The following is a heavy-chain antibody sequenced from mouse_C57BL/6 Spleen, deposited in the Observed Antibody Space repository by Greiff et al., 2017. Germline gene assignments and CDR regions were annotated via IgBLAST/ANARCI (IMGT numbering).Heavy chain of an antibody. J-gene: IGHJ4*01. CDR2: INPNNGGT. V-gene: IGHV1-26*01. CDR3: ARWEGNEDAMDY. D-gene: IGHD2-1*01. Sequence: VQLKQSGPELVKPGASVKISCKASGYTFTDYYMNWVKQSHGKSLEWIGDINPNNGGTSYNQKFKGKATLTVDKSSSTAYMELRSLTSEDSAVNYCARWEGNEDAMDYWGQGTSVTVSS. CDR1: GYTFTDYY.